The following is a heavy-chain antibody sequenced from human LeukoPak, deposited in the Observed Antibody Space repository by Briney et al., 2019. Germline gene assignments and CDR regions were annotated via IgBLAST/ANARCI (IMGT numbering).Heavy chain of an antibody. CDR2: IYHSGST. Sequence: SETLSLTCAVSTNSISSGYYWGWIRQAPGQGLEWIGSIYHSGSTYYNPSLKSRVTISVDTSKNQFSLKLTSVTAADTAVYYCARHYGQWLATYYFDYWGQGTLVTVSS. CDR3: ARHYGQWLATYYFDY. CDR1: TNSISSGYY. J-gene: IGHJ4*02. D-gene: IGHD6-19*01. V-gene: IGHV4-38-2*01.